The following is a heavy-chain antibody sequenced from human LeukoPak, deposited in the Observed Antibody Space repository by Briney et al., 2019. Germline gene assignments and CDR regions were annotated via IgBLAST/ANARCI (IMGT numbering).Heavy chain of an antibody. V-gene: IGHV3-48*04. J-gene: IGHJ3*02. D-gene: IGHD6-13*01. CDR2: ISSSSSTI. CDR3: AKGILGYSSLWGAFDI. Sequence: GGSLRLSCAASGFTFSSYSMNWVRQAPGKGLEWVSYISSSSSTIYYADSVKGRFTISRDNAKNSLCLQMNSLRAEDTAVYYCAKGILGYSSLWGAFDIWGQGTMVTVSS. CDR1: GFTFSSYS.